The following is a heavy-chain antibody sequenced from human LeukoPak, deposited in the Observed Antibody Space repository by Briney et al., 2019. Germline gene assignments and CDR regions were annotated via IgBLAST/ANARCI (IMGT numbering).Heavy chain of an antibody. CDR2: ICSGGTT. CDR3: AKMRHYYESSGYYAFDF. D-gene: IGHD3-22*01. V-gene: IGHV3-66*01. CDR1: GFTVTSNY. J-gene: IGHJ3*01. Sequence: GGSLRLSCAASGFTVTSNYMSWVRQAPGKGLEWVSVICSGGTTDYADSVKGRFTISRDNSKNTLYLQMNSLRAEDTAVYYCAKMRHYYESSGYYAFDFWGQGTMVTVSS.